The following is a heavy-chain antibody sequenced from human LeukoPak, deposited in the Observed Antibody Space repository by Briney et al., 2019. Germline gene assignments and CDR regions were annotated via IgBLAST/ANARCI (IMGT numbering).Heavy chain of an antibody. Sequence: GGSLRLSCAASGFTFSSYGMHWVRQAPGKGLEWVGFIRYDGRNKYYADFVKGRFTISRDNSKNTLYLQMNSLRAEDTAVYYCAKDQMPGTYYYDSSGYPWGGSFDYWGQGTLVTVSS. CDR3: AKDQMPGTYYYDSSGYPWGGSFDY. CDR1: GFTFSSYG. CDR2: IRYDGRNK. V-gene: IGHV3-30*02. D-gene: IGHD3-22*01. J-gene: IGHJ4*02.